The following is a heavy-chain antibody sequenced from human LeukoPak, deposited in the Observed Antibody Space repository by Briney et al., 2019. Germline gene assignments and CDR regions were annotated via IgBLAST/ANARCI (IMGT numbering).Heavy chain of an antibody. CDR3: ASANPGDGYGDYRDY. J-gene: IGHJ4*02. CDR1: GGTFSSYA. CDR2: IIPIFGIA. Sequence: SVKVSCKASGGTFSSYAISWVRQAPGQGLEWMGRIIPIFGIANYAQKFQGRVTITADKSTSTAYMELSSLRSEDTAVYYCASANPGDGYGDYRDYWGQGTLVTVSS. D-gene: IGHD5-24*01. V-gene: IGHV1-69*04.